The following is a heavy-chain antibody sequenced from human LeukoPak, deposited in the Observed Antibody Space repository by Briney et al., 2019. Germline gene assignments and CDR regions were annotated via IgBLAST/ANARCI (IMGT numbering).Heavy chain of an antibody. CDR3: ARGGRYDSSGYLHYFDY. Sequence: GGSLRLSCAASGFTFSSYGMHWVRQAPGKGREWVAVISYDGSNKYYADSVKGRFTISRDNSKNTLYLQMNSLRAEDTAVYYCARGGRYDSSGYLHYFDYWGQGTLVTVSS. CDR2: ISYDGSNK. D-gene: IGHD3-22*01. J-gene: IGHJ4*02. V-gene: IGHV3-30*03. CDR1: GFTFSSYG.